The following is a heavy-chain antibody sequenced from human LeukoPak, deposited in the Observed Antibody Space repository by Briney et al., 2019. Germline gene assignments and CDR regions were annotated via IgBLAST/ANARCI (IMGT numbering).Heavy chain of an antibody. CDR2: ISSSSSYI. V-gene: IGHV3-21*01. CDR1: RFTFSSYS. CDR3: AKDEVVPGYYYTDV. D-gene: IGHD2-2*01. J-gene: IGHJ6*03. Sequence: PGGSLRLSCAASRFTFSSYSMNWVRQAPGKGLEWVSSISSSSSYIYYADSVKGRFTISRDNAKNSLYLQMNSLRAEDTAVYYCAKDEVVPGYYYTDVWGRGTTVTISS.